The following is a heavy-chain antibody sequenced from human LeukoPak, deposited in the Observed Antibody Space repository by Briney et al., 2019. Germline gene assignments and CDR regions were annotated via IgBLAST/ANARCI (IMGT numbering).Heavy chain of an antibody. CDR2: ISSSSSYI. CDR1: GFTFSSYS. CDR3: ARDLPLGYCSGGSCYLG. Sequence: GGSLRLSCAASGFTFSSYSMNWVRQAPGKGLEWVSSISSSSSYIYYADSVKGRFTISRDNAKNSLYLQMNSPRAEDTAVYYCARDLPLGYCSGGSCYLGWGQGTLVTVSS. V-gene: IGHV3-21*01. J-gene: IGHJ1*01. D-gene: IGHD2-15*01.